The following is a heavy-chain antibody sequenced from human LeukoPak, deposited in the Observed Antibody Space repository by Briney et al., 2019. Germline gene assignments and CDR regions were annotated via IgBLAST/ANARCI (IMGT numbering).Heavy chain of an antibody. Sequence: ASVKVSCKASGYTLTSYYMHWVRQAPGQGLEWMGIINPSGGSTSYAQKFQGRVTMTRDTSTSTVYMELSSLRSEDTAVYYCARHIAVAGSGRYYYGMDVWGQGTTVTVSS. CDR3: ARHIAVAGSGRYYYGMDV. J-gene: IGHJ6*02. CDR2: INPSGGST. V-gene: IGHV1-46*01. D-gene: IGHD6-19*01. CDR1: GYTLTSYY.